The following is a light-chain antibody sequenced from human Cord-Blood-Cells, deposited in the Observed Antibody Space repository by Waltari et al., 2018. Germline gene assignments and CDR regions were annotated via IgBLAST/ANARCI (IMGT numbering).Light chain of an antibody. CDR2: EGS. CDR3: CSYAGSSTVV. J-gene: IGLJ2*01. Sequence: QSALTQPASVSGARGQSITISCTGTSRDVGSYNLVSWYQQNPGKAPKLMIYEGSKRPSGVSNRFSGSKSCNTALLTISGLQAEDEADYYCCSYAGSSTVVFGGGTKLTVL. CDR1: SRDVGSYNL. V-gene: IGLV2-23*01.